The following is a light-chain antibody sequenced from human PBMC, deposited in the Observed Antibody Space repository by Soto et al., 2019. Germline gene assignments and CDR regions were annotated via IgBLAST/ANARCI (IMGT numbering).Light chain of an antibody. V-gene: IGLV2-14*01. CDR1: SSDVGYYNY. CDR3: SSYTASCTYV. CDR2: EVS. Sequence: QSVLTQPASVSGSPGQSITISCTGTSSDVGYYNYVSWFQEHPGKAPKLMIYEVSNRPSGVANRFSGSKSGNTASLTISGLQAEDEADYYCSSYTASCTYVFGTGTKVTVL. J-gene: IGLJ1*01.